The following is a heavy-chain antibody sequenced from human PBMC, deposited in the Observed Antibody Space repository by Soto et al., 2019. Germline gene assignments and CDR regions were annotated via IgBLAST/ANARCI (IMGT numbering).Heavy chain of an antibody. J-gene: IGHJ3*02. CDR2: ISWNSGSI. V-gene: IGHV3-9*01. CDR3: AKGKGFQETIDAFDI. CDR1: GFTFDDYA. Sequence: GGSLRLSCAASGFTFDDYAMHWVRQAPGKGLEWVSGISWNSGSIGYADSVKGRFTISRDNAKNSLYLQMNSLRAEDTALYYCAKGKGFQETIDAFDIWGQGTMVTVSS.